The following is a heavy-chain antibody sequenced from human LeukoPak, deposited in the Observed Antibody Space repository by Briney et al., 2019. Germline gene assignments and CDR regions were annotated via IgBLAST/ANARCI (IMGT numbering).Heavy chain of an antibody. CDR1: GGSISSGDYY. Sequence: SQTLSLTCTVSGGSISSGDYYWSWIRQPPGTGLEWIGYIYYSGSTYCNPSLKSRVTISVDTSKNQFSLKLSSVTAADTAVYYCAAADAAEYFQHWGQGTLVTVSS. CDR3: AAADAAEYFQH. J-gene: IGHJ1*01. CDR2: IYYSGST. D-gene: IGHD2-15*01. V-gene: IGHV4-30-4*01.